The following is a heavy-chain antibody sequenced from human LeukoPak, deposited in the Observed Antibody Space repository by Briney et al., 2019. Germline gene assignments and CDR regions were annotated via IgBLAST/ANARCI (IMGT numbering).Heavy chain of an antibody. CDR3: ATQYYDSSGYYLHVDMRPQLDAFDI. Sequence: ASVTVSCKVSGYTLTELSMHWVRQAPGKGLEWMGGFDPEDGETIYAQKFQGRVTMTEDTSTDTAYMELSSLRSEDTAVYYCATQYYDSSGYYLHVDMRPQLDAFDIWGRGTMVTVSS. J-gene: IGHJ3*02. V-gene: IGHV1-24*01. D-gene: IGHD3-22*01. CDR2: FDPEDGET. CDR1: GYTLTELS.